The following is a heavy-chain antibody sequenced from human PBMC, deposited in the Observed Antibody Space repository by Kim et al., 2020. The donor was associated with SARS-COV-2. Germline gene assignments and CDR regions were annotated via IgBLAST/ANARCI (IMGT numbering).Heavy chain of an antibody. CDR2: IFYSGTT. J-gene: IGHJ5*02. Sequence: SETLSLTCSATVGSISNSFYYWAWIRQPPGKGLEWIASIFYSGTTYYNPSLKSRATIFMDTSQKQLSLKLTSVTAADTAVYYCARRYYMSGSVRSNWFDP. CDR1: VGSISNSFYY. CDR3: ARRYYMSGSVRSNWFDP. V-gene: IGHV4-39*01. D-gene: IGHD3-16*02.